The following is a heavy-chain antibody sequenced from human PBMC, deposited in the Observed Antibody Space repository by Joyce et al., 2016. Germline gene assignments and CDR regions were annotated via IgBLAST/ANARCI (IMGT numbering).Heavy chain of an antibody. CDR3: ARDPTYQYDSSGYSPYFDY. CDR1: GGSISSSSFY. V-gene: IGHV4-39*07. Sequence: GGSISSSSFYWGWIRQSPGKGLEWIGNIYYTGNTYSNPSLKSRVSLSVDPSRNQFYLKLTSVTAADTAGYYCARDPTYQYDSSGYSPYFDYWGQGTLATVSS. D-gene: IGHD3-22*01. CDR2: IYYTGNT. J-gene: IGHJ4*02.